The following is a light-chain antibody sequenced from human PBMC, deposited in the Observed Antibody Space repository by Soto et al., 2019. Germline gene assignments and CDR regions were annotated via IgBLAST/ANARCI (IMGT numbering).Light chain of an antibody. CDR2: DAS. CDR1: QSVSSSY. Sequence: IFLTQSPATLSLSHGEIATLSCWASQSVSSSYLAWYQQKPGLAPRLLIYDASSRATGIPDRFSGSGSGTDFTLTISRLEPEDFAVYYCQQYGSSPPTFGQGTKVDI. J-gene: IGKJ1*01. V-gene: IGKV3D-20*01. CDR3: QQYGSSPPT.